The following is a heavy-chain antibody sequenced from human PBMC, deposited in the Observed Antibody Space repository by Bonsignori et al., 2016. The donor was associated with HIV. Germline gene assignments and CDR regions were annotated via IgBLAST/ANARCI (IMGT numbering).Heavy chain of an antibody. CDR2: IYSGGST. V-gene: IGHV3-66*01. D-gene: IGHD2-2*01. CDR3: ARDRVVPAAGALDP. J-gene: IGHJ5*02. Sequence: WIRQPPGKGLEWVSVIYSGGSTYYADSVKGRFTISRDNSKNTLYLQMNSLRAEDTAVYYCARDRVVPAAGALDPWGQGTLVTVSS.